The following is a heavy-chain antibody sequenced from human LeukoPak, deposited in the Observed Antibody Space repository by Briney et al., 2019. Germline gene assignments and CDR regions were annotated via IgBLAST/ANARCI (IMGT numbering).Heavy chain of an antibody. J-gene: IGHJ4*02. CDR1: GYTLTELS. D-gene: IGHD2-21*01. Sequence: ASVKVSCKVSGYTLTELSMYWVRQAPGKGLEWMGGFDPEDGETIYAQKFQGRVTMTEDTSTSTAYMELRSLRSDDTAVYYCARVSHGHTDYWGQGTLVTVSS. CDR3: ARVSHGHTDY. V-gene: IGHV1-24*01. CDR2: FDPEDGET.